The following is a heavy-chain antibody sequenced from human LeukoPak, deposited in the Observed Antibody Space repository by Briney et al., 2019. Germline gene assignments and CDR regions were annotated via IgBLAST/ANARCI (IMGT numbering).Heavy chain of an antibody. J-gene: IGHJ6*02. V-gene: IGHV1-46*01. CDR3: AREDVVLVDAVRYYYYGMDV. CDR2: INPSGGST. D-gene: IGHD2-8*01. Sequence: ASVKVSCKASGYNFISYYMHWVRQAPGQGLEWMGIINPSGGSTSYAQNFQDRVTMTRDTSTSTVYMELSSLKSEDTAVYYCAREDVVLVDAVRYYYYGMDVWGQGTTVTVSS. CDR1: GYNFISYY.